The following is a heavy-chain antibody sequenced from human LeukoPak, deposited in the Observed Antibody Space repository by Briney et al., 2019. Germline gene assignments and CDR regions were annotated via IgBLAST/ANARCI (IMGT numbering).Heavy chain of an antibody. V-gene: IGHV3-23*01. CDR3: ARGGYCSSTSCSLPFDY. J-gene: IGHJ4*02. Sequence: GGSLRLSCAASGFTFSSCAMSWVRQAPGKGLEWVSAISGSGGSTYYADSVKGRFTISRDNSKNTLYLQMNSLRAEDTAVYYCARGGYCSSTSCSLPFDYWGQGTLVTVSS. D-gene: IGHD2-2*03. CDR1: GFTFSSCA. CDR2: ISGSGGST.